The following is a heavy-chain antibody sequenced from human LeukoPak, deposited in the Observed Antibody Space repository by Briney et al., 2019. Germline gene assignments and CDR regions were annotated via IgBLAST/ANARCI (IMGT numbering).Heavy chain of an antibody. CDR1: GFTFNTYS. D-gene: IGHD2-15*01. J-gene: IGHJ6*03. CDR2: IDSSGGYM. CDR3: AREFPCSGGSCYYYYYYMDV. V-gene: IGHV3-21*06. Sequence: GGSLRLSCEASGFTFNTYSMNWARQAPGKGLEWVSSIDSSGGYMFYADSVKGRFIISRDNAKDSLYLQMNSLRAEDKAVYYCAREFPCSGGSCYYYYYYMDVWGKGTTVTISS.